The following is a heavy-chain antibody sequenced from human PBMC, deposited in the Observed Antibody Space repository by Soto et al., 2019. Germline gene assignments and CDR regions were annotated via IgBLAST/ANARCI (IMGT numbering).Heavy chain of an antibody. J-gene: IGHJ4*02. D-gene: IGHD6-19*01. Sequence: QVQLVESGGGVVQPGRSLRLSCAASGFTFSTYGIHWVRQAPGKGLEWVAVITYDGSNKYYADSVKGRFTISRDNSKNTLYLQMNSLRAEDTAVYYCAKGHSSGWYFFDYWGQGTLVTVSS. V-gene: IGHV3-30*18. CDR1: GFTFSTYG. CDR3: AKGHSSGWYFFDY. CDR2: ITYDGSNK.